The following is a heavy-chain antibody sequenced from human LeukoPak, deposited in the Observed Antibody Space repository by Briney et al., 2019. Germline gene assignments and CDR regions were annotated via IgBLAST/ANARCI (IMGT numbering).Heavy chain of an antibody. Sequence: GGSLRLSCAASGFTVSSNYMSWVRQAPGKGLEWASVIYSGGSTYYADSVKGRFTISRDNSKNTLYLQMNSLRAEDTAVYYCAKDLLSYYGSGSDVWGQGTLVTVSS. CDR1: GFTVSSNY. CDR2: IYSGGST. V-gene: IGHV3-53*01. D-gene: IGHD3-10*01. J-gene: IGHJ4*02. CDR3: AKDLLSYYGSGSDV.